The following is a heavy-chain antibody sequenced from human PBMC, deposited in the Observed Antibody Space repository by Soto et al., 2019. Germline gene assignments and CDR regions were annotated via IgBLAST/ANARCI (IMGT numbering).Heavy chain of an antibody. CDR1: GFTFSSYA. CDR3: AREGYDSSGYYPPGFDY. J-gene: IGHJ4*02. CDR2: ISYDGSNK. V-gene: IGHV3-30-3*01. D-gene: IGHD3-22*01. Sequence: GGSLRLSCAASGFTFSSYAMHWVRQAPGKGLEWVAVISYDGSNKYYADSVKGRFTISRDNSKNTLYLQMNGLRAEDTAVYYCAREGYDSSGYYPPGFDYWGQGTLVTVSS.